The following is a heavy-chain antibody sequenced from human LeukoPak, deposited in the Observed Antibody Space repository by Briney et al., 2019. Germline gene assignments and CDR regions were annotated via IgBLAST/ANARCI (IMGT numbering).Heavy chain of an antibody. CDR3: ARVNTQGVPSP. J-gene: IGHJ5*02. D-gene: IGHD2-15*01. Sequence: PSETLSLTCTVSGGSISSSDYYWGWIRQLPGKGLEWIASIYYSGTTHYNPSHQSRVTMSVDTSKNQFSLKLSSVTAADTAVYYCARVNTQGVPSPWGQGILVTVSS. V-gene: IGHV4-39*01. CDR2: IYYSGTT. CDR1: GGSISSSDYY.